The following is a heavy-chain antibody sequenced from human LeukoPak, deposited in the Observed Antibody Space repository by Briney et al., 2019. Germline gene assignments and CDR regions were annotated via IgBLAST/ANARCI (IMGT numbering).Heavy chain of an antibody. CDR3: VRGQTSLDNWFDP. J-gene: IGHJ5*02. CDR1: GFTFSSYG. CDR2: IWYDGSNK. V-gene: IGHV3-33*01. Sequence: GGSLRLSCAASGFTFSSYGMHWVRQAPGKGLEWVAVIWYDGSNKYYADSVKGRFTISRDNAKSSLSLQMTSLRADDTAVYYCVRGQTSLDNWFDPWGQGTLVIVSS.